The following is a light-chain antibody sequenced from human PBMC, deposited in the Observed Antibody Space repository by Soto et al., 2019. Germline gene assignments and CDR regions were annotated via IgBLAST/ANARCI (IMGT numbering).Light chain of an antibody. Sequence: DIQMSHSPSSLSGSVEDRVIFTSQASQGITNYLNWYPQKPGNAPKLLIFDTSDLETGVPSKFSGRGSGTDFTFTISSLQPEAVAAYYCQQYHTLPITFGGGTKV. CDR3: QQYHTLPIT. J-gene: IGKJ4*01. CDR2: DTS. V-gene: IGKV1-33*01. CDR1: QGITNY.